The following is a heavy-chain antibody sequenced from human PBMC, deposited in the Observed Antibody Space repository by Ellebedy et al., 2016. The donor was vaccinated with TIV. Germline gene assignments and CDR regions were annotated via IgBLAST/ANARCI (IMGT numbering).Heavy chain of an antibody. CDR2: VSADGSRK. CDR3: AKPSDPNPGYSASWATYFDS. Sequence: GGSLRLXXAASGFTFRRFVMHWVRQAPGKGLEWVAVVSADGSRKSYADSVKERFTISRDNSKNTLFVQMNSLRVEDTAVYYCAKPSDPNPGYSASWATYFDSWGQGTLVTVSS. J-gene: IGHJ4*02. V-gene: IGHV3-30*18. CDR1: GFTFRRFV. D-gene: IGHD6-13*01.